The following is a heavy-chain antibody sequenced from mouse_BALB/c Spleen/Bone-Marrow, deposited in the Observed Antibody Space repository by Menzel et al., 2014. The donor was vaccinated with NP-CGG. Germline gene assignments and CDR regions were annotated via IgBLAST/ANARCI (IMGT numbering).Heavy chain of an antibody. CDR1: GFTFSSYG. V-gene: IGHV5-6-3*01. J-gene: IGHJ4*01. CDR2: INSNGGST. Sequence: EVQRVESGGGLVQPGGSLKLSCAASGFTFSSYGMSWVRQTPDKRQELVATINSNGGSTYYPDSVKGRFTISRDNAKNTLYLQMSSLKSEDTAMYYCARDDVWYAMDYWGQGTSVTVSS. CDR3: ARDDVWYAMDY.